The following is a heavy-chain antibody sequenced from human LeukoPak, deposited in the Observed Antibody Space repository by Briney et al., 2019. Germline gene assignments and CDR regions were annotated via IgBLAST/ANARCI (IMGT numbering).Heavy chain of an antibody. Sequence: GGSLRLSCAASGFTFSSYGMHWVRQAPGKGLEWVAVISYDGSNKYYADSVKGRFTISRDNSKNTLYLQMNSLRAEDTAVYYCAVHPHGQQLALGYFDYWGQGTLVTVSS. D-gene: IGHD6-13*01. CDR3: AVHPHGQQLALGYFDY. CDR2: ISYDGSNK. J-gene: IGHJ4*02. V-gene: IGHV3-30*03. CDR1: GFTFSSYG.